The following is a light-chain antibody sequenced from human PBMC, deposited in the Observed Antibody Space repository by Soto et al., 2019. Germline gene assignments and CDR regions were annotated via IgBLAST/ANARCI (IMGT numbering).Light chain of an antibody. CDR1: QSVSST. V-gene: IGKV3-15*01. Sequence: EIVMTQSPATLSVSPGERATLSCGASQSVSSTLAWYQQKPGHSPRLLIYGASTRATGVPARFSGSGSGTEFTLAISSLQSEDFAVYYCQQYRDWPYTFRQGTKVDIX. CDR3: QQYRDWPYT. J-gene: IGKJ2*01. CDR2: GAS.